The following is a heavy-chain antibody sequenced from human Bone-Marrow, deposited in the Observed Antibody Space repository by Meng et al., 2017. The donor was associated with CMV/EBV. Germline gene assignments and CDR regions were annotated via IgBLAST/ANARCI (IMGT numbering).Heavy chain of an antibody. D-gene: IGHD3-10*01. V-gene: IGHV4-39*01. CDR2: SWYRGST. Sequence: SSGYNWGWTRKPPERGLEWIGSSWYRGSTYYDPSLKSRVTISVDTTKNQFSLKLSSVTAADTAVYYCARLNMLGWFGELLSYYLDYWGQGTLVTVSS. CDR3: ARLNMLGWFGELLSYYLDY. CDR1: SSGYN. J-gene: IGHJ4*02.